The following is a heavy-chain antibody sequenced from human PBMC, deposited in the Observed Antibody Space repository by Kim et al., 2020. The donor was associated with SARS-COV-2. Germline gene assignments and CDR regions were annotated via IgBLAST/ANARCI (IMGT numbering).Heavy chain of an antibody. V-gene: IGHV3-9*01. J-gene: IGHJ5*02. Sequence: GGSLRLSCAASGFTFDDYAMHWVRQAPGKGLEWVSGISWNSGSIGYADSVKGRFTISRDNAKNSLYLQMNSLRAEDTALYYCAKDMGPVVTHRASMTAWGQGTLVTVSS. CDR3: AKDMGPVVTHRASMTA. D-gene: IGHD2-21*02. CDR1: GFTFDDYA. CDR2: ISWNSGSI.